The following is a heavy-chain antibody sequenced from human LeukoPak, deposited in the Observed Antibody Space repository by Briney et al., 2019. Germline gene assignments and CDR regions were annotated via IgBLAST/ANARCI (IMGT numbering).Heavy chain of an antibody. CDR3: ARDWKTNSFDY. D-gene: IGHD1-1*01. V-gene: IGHV3-33*01. CDR2: IYYDGSNI. Sequence: GGSLKLSCAASEFTFTTYGMHWVRQAPGKGLEWVAFIYYDGSNIYYADYVKGRFTISRDISKNTLYLQMDSLRAEDTAIYYCARDWKTNSFDYWGQGTLVTVSS. J-gene: IGHJ4*02. CDR1: EFTFTTYG.